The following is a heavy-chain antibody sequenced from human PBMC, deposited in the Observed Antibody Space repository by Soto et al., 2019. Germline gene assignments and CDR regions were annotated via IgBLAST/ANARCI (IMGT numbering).Heavy chain of an antibody. CDR2: ISGSGGST. V-gene: IGHV3-23*01. Sequence: GGSLRLSCAASGFTFSSYAMSWVRQAPGKGLEWVSAISGSGGSTYYADSVKGRFTISRDNSKNTLYLQMNSLRAEDTAVYYCAKDGVQSYGDYADGYYYYYMDVWGKGTTVTVSS. J-gene: IGHJ6*03. D-gene: IGHD4-17*01. CDR1: GFTFSSYA. CDR3: AKDGVQSYGDYADGYYYYYMDV.